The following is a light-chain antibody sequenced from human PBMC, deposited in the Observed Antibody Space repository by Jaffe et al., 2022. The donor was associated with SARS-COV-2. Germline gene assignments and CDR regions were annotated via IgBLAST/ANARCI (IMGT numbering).Light chain of an antibody. CDR3: QQSYSAPFT. J-gene: IGKJ3*01. CDR2: AAS. Sequence: DIQMTQSPSSLSASVGDRVTITCRASQRVSTYLNWYQQKPGRAPKLLISAASTLQSGVPSRFSGSGSGTDFTLTVNSLQPEDYATYYCQQSYSAPFTFGPGTKVDVK. V-gene: IGKV1-39*01. CDR1: QRVSTY.